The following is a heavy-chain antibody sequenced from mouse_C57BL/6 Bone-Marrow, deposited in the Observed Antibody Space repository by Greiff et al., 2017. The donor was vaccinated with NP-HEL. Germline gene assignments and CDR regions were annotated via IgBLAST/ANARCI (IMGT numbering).Heavy chain of an antibody. CDR2: IYPGNSDT. D-gene: IGHD2-4*01. Sequence: EVQLQQSGTVLARPGASVKMSCKTSGYTFTSYWMHWVKQRPGQGLEWIGAIYPGNSDTSYNQKFKGKAKLTAVTSASTAYMELSSLTNEDSAVYYCTRDYDYDGSFDYWGQGTTLTVSS. V-gene: IGHV1-5*01. CDR3: TRDYDYDGSFDY. J-gene: IGHJ2*01. CDR1: GYTFTSYW.